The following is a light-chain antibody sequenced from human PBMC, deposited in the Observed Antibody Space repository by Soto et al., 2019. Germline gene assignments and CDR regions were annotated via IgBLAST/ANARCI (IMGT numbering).Light chain of an antibody. V-gene: IGLV4-69*01. J-gene: IGLJ3*02. CDR3: QSWGTGAWV. CDR2: LNSDGSP. CDR1: SGHSTYA. Sequence: QPVLTQSPSASASLGASVKLTCTLSSGHSTYAIAWHQQQPEKGPRYLMKLNSDGSPSEEDGIPDRFSGSSSGAERYLTISSIRSEDEADYYCQSWGTGAWVFGGGTKLTVL.